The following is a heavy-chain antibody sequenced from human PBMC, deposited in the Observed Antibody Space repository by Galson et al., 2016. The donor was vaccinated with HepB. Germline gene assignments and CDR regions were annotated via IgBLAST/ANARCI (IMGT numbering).Heavy chain of an antibody. V-gene: IGHV3-11*01. J-gene: IGHJ4*02. CDR1: GFTFSETY. CDR3: ASRGFYGSLDN. CDR2: ITSSGGLS. D-gene: IGHD6-25*01. Sequence: SLRLSCAASGFTFSETYMTWIRQAPGKGLEWISYITSSGGLSYYADSMEGRFTISRDNAKNSVYLQINSPRAEDTAAYYCASRGFYGSLDNWGQGTLVTVSS.